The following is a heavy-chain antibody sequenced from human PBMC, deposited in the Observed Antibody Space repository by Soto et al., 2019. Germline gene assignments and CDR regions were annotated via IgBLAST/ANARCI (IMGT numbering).Heavy chain of an antibody. V-gene: IGHV4-31*03. CDR2: IYYSGST. J-gene: IGHJ4*02. D-gene: IGHD3-16*01. Sequence: PSETLSLTCTVSGVSIISGGYYWSLIRQHPGKGLEWIGYIYYSGSTYYNPSLKSRVTISVVTSKNQFSLKLSSVTAADTAVYYWARDRGFRLGEGFDYPGQGTLVTVAS. CDR3: ARDRGFRLGEGFDY. CDR1: GVSIISGGYY.